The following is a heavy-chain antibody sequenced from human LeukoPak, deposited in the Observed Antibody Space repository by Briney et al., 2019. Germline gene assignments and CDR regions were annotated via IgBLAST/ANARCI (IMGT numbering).Heavy chain of an antibody. V-gene: IGHV3-64*01. CDR2: ISSNGGST. CDR1: GFTVSSNY. D-gene: IGHD3-16*01. J-gene: IGHJ4*02. CDR3: ARDAALSYDYVWGTPKGFDY. Sequence: GGSLRLSCAASGFTVSSNYMSWVRQAPGKGLEYVSAISSNGGSTYYANSVKGRFTISRDNSKNTLYLQMGSLRAEDMAVYYCARDAALSYDYVWGTPKGFDYWGQGTLVTVSS.